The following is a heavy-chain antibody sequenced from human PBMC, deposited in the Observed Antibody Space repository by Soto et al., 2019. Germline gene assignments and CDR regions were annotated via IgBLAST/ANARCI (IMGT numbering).Heavy chain of an antibody. Sequence: QVQLVQSGAEVKKPGASVKVSCKXSGYTFTSYGISWVRQAPGQGLEWMGWISAYNGNTNYAQKLQGRVTMTTDTSTSTAYMXLXXXXXXXXXXXXXXRDEYGDPGYWGQGTLVTVSS. CDR2: ISAYNGNT. D-gene: IGHD4-17*01. CDR1: GYTFTSYG. CDR3: XRDEYGDPGY. V-gene: IGHV1-18*01. J-gene: IGHJ4*02.